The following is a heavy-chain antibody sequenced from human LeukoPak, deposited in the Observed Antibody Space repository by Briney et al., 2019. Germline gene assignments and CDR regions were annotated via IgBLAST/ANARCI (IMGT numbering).Heavy chain of an antibody. J-gene: IGHJ5*02. CDR2: IYYSGST. V-gene: IGHV4-59*12. CDR3: ARGQRIVVVPRFDP. CDR1: GGSISSYY. D-gene: IGHD2-2*01. Sequence: PSETLSLTCTVSGGSISSYYWSWIRQPPGKGLEWIGYIYYSGSTNYNPSLKSRVTISVDTSKNQFSLKLSSVTAADTAVYYCARGQRIVVVPRFDPWGQGTLVTVSS.